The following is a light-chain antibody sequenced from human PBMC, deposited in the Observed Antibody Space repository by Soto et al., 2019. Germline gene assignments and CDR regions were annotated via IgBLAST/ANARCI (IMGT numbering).Light chain of an antibody. V-gene: IGKV1-5*01. CDR3: KQDNSYSPYT. CDR1: QSIRTW. J-gene: IGKJ2*01. CDR2: DAS. Sequence: DIQMPQSPSTLSASVGDRVTITCRASQSIRTWLAWYQQKPGRVPKLLIYDASSLESGVPSRFSGGGSGTEFPLTSSNLQPDDISIYYCKQDNSYSPYTFGQGTKLVI.